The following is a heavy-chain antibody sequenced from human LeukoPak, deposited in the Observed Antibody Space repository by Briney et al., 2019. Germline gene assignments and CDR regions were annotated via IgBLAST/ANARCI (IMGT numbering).Heavy chain of an antibody. D-gene: IGHD1-14*01. CDR3: ARDEGPGDAFDI. CDR1: GFTFSSYE. J-gene: IGHJ3*02. Sequence: GGSLRLSCAASGFTFSSYEMNWVRQAPGKGLEWVSYISSSSSTIYYADSVKGRFTISRDNAKNSLYLQINSLRAEDTAVYYCARDEGPGDAFDIWGQGTMVTVSS. CDR2: ISSSSSTI. V-gene: IGHV3-48*03.